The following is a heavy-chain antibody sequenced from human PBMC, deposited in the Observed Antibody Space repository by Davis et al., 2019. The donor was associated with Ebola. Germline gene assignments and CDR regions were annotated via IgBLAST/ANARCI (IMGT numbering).Heavy chain of an antibody. Sequence: GGSLRLSCKASGYSFSGYWIGWVRQLPGKGLEWMGIMYPGDPETRYNPSFEGQVTISADKSINSAYLQWNSLRASDTAIYYCARPSSGYEASFDYWGQGTLVTVSS. CDR3: ARPSSGYEASFDY. J-gene: IGHJ4*02. V-gene: IGHV5-51*01. D-gene: IGHD3-22*01. CDR2: MYPGDPET. CDR1: GYSFSGYW.